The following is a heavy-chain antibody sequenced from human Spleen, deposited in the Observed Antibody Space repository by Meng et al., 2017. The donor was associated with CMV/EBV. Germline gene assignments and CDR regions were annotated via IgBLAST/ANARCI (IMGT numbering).Heavy chain of an antibody. CDR3: ASPTNPFENY. J-gene: IGHJ4*02. D-gene: IGHD1-14*01. CDR2: ISSSGDSI. CDR1: GFTFSTYW. V-gene: IGHV3-11*01. Sequence: GESLKISCAASGFTFSTYWMHWVRQVPGKGLEWVSYISSSGDSISYADSVKGRFTISRDNAKNSLFLQMNSLRAEDTAIYYCASPTNPFENYWGQGTLVTVSS.